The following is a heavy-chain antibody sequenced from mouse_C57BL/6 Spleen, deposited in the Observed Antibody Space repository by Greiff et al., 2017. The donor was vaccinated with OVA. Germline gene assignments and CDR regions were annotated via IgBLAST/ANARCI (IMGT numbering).Heavy chain of an antibody. CDR1: GYSFTGYY. D-gene: IGHD1-1*01. Sequence: VQLQQSGPELVKPGASVKISCKASGYSFTGYYMNWVKQSPEKSLEWIGEINPSTGGTTYNQKFKAKATLTVDKSSSTAYMQLKSLTSEDSAVYYCARDGSSSPWYFDVWGTGTTVTVSS. J-gene: IGHJ1*03. CDR3: ARDGSSSPWYFDV. CDR2: INPSTGGT. V-gene: IGHV1-42*01.